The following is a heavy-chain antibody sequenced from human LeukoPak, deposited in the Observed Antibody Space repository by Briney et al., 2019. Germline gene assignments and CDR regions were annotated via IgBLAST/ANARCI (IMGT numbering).Heavy chain of an antibody. CDR1: GFTFSSYA. D-gene: IGHD3-10*01. V-gene: IGHV3-64*04. CDR2: FSSNGDST. J-gene: IGHJ4*02. Sequence: GGSLRLSCAASGFTFSSYAMHWVRQAPGKGLEYISAFSSNGDSTYYANSVKGRFTISRDNSKNTLYLQMNSLRAEDTAVYYCAKEVRRVRGVIIPLHNWGQGTLVTVSS. CDR3: AKEVRRVRGVIIPLHN.